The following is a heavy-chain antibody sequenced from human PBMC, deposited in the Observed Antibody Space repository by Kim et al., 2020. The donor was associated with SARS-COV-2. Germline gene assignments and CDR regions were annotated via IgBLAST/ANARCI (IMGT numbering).Heavy chain of an antibody. D-gene: IGHD2-2*01. CDR3: ATSRYATSPFYFDS. V-gene: IGHV4-4*08. Sequence: SETLSLTCTVSRASISDYYWSWIQQPPGKGLEWIGYVHTSGSTNYNPSLQSRVTISADTSKNQFSLILSSMTYADTALYYCATSRYATSPFYFDSWGQGTLVTVSS. CDR1: RASISDYY. CDR2: VHTSGST. J-gene: IGHJ4*02.